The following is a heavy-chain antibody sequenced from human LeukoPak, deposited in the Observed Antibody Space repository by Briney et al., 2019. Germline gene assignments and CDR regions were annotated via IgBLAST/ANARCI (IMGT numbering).Heavy chain of an antibody. CDR2: IYDSGST. D-gene: IGHD3-10*01. J-gene: IGHJ5*02. CDR1: GGSISNYY. CDR3: ARHYGP. V-gene: IGHV4-39*01. Sequence: PSETLSLTCTVSGGSISNYYWGWIRQPPGEGLEWIGSIYDSGSTYYNPSLKSRVTISVDTSKNQFSLKLNSVTAADTAVYYCARHYGPWGQGTLVTVSS.